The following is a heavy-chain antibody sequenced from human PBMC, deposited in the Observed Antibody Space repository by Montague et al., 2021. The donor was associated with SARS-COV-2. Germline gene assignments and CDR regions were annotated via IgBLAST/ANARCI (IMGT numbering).Heavy chain of an antibody. J-gene: IGHJ6*02. D-gene: IGHD1-26*01. Sequence: TLSLTCAVYGGSFSGYYWSWIRQPPGKGLEWIGEINHSGSTNYNPFLKSRVTISGDMSKNQFSLKLSSVTAADTAVYYCARGLGRIEDVWGQGTTVTVSS. CDR3: ARGLGRIEDV. V-gene: IGHV4-34*01. CDR2: INHSGST. CDR1: GGSFSGYY.